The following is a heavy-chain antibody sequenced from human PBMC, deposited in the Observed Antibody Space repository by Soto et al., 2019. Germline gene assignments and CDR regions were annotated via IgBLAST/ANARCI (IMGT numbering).Heavy chain of an antibody. CDR2: INHSGST. J-gene: IGHJ4*02. CDR3: AIGEGYCSSTSCFPFDY. CDR1: GGSFSGYY. Sequence: QVQLQQWGAGLLKPSETLSLTCAVYGGSFSGYYWSWIRQPPGKGLEWIGEINHSGSTNYNPSLKIRVTISVDTSKNQFSLKLSSVTAADTAVYYCAIGEGYCSSTSCFPFDYWGQGTLVTVSS. D-gene: IGHD2-2*01. V-gene: IGHV4-34*01.